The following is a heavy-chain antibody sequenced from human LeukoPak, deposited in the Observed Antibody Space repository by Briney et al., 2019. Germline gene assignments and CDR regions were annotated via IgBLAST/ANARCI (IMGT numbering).Heavy chain of an antibody. CDR2: ISSNGGST. CDR1: GSTFSSYA. J-gene: IGHJ4*02. CDR3: AREVGSEYTYGTTGYFDY. D-gene: IGHD5-18*01. V-gene: IGHV3-64*01. Sequence: PGGSLRLSRAASGSTFSSYAMHWVRQAPGKGLEYVSAISSNGGSTYYAKSVRGRFTISRDNSKNTLFLQMGSLRAEDMAVYYCAREVGSEYTYGTTGYFDYWGQGTLVSVSS.